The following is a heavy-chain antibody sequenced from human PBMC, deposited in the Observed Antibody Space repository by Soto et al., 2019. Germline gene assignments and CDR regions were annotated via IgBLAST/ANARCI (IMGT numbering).Heavy chain of an antibody. CDR3: ARVYAYYFDY. Sequence: SETLSLSSTVSGGYISSYYWGWIRQPPGKGLEWVGYIYYSGSTNYNPSLKSRVTISVDTSKNQFSLKLSSVTAADTAVYYCARVYAYYFDYWGQGTLVTVSS. CDR1: GGYISSYY. CDR2: IYYSGST. V-gene: IGHV4-59*01. D-gene: IGHD2-8*01. J-gene: IGHJ4*02.